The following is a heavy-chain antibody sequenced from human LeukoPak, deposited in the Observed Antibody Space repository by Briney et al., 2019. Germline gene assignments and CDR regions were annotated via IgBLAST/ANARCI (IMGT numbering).Heavy chain of an antibody. V-gene: IGHV3-74*01. CDR3: AKDLGISGWHLDY. CDR1: GFTFTTFW. CDR2: INTGGRTT. D-gene: IGHD6-19*01. J-gene: IGHJ4*02. Sequence: GGSLRLSCAASGFTFTTFWMNWVRQAPGEGLVWVSLINTGGRTTTYADSVKGRFTISRDNAKNTLYLQMNSLRAEDTAVYYCAKDLGISGWHLDYWGQGTLVTVSS.